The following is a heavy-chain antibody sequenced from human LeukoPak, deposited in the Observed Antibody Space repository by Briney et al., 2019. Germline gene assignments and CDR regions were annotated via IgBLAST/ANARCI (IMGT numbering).Heavy chain of an antibody. J-gene: IGHJ4*02. CDR3: ARERGSGYSFDY. Sequence: PSETLSLICAVSGGSISTYYWSWIRQPPGKGLEWIGYIYYSGSTNYNPSLKSRVTISVDTSENQFSLKLSSVTAADTAVYYCARERGSGYSFDYWGQGTLVTVSS. CDR2: IYYSGST. CDR1: GGSISTYY. V-gene: IGHV4-59*01. D-gene: IGHD3-22*01.